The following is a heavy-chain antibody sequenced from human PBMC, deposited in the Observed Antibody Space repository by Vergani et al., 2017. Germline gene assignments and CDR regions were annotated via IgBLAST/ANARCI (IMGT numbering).Heavy chain of an antibody. D-gene: IGHD6-19*01. J-gene: IGHJ2*01. CDR1: GYTFTSYG. V-gene: IGHV1-18*01. CDR2: ISAYNGNT. Sequence: QVQLVQSGAEVKKPGASVKVSCKASGYTFTSYGISGVRQAPGRGLEWMGWISAYNGNTNYAQKLQGRGTMTTDTSTSTAYMELRSLRSDDTAVYYCARDRPARTYSSGWYNWYFDLWGRGTLVTVSS. CDR3: ARDRPARTYSSGWYNWYFDL.